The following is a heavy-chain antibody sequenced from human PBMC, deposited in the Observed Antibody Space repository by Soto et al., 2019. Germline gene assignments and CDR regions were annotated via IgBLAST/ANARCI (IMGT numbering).Heavy chain of an antibody. CDR2: ISYDGSNK. J-gene: IGHJ6*02. CDR1: GFTFSSYG. CDR3: AKILQLGDYAYYDDGMDV. D-gene: IGHD4-17*01. V-gene: IGHV3-30*18. Sequence: QVQLVESGGGVVQPGRSLRLSCAASGFTFSSYGMHWVRQAPGKGLEWVAVISYDGSNKYYADSVKGRFTISRDNSKNPLYLQMNSLRAEDTAVYYCAKILQLGDYAYYDDGMDVWGQGTTVTVSS.